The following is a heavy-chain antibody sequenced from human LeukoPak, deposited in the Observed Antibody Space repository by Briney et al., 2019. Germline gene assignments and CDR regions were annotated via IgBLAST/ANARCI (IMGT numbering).Heavy chain of an antibody. V-gene: IGHV4-31*03. D-gene: IGHD2-21*02. CDR3: ARGPLAYCGGDCYNNWFDP. J-gene: IGHJ5*02. Sequence: PSQTLSLTCTVSGGSISSGGYYWSWIRQHPGKGLEWIGYIYYSGSTYYNPSLKSRVTISVDTSKNQFSLKLSSVTAADTAVYYRARGPLAYCGGDCYNNWFDPWGQGTQVTVSS. CDR1: GGSISSGGYY. CDR2: IYYSGST.